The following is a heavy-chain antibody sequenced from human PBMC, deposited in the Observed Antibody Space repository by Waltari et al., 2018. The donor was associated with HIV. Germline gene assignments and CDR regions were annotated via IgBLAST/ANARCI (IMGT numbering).Heavy chain of an antibody. CDR3: ARGLGSRPFFRAYEP. CDR2: NDHRGET. D-gene: IGHD2-21*01. V-gene: IGHV4-34*01. Sequence: QVQLRQWVAGLLKPSETLSLTCAVYGASFHDYFWAWFRRSPEKGLEWIGENDHRGETNYNPSFKSRVVISVDMSKNQFSLNLKSVTAADTAVYYCARGLGSRPFFRAYEPWGQGTLVTVSS. J-gene: IGHJ4*02. CDR1: GASFHDYF.